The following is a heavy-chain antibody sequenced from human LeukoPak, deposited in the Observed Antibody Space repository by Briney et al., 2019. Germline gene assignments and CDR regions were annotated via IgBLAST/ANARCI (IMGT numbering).Heavy chain of an antibody. CDR3: ARRDETVYGIDY. CDR2: INPSGGST. Sequence: ASVKVSCKASGYTFTSYYMHWVRQAPGQGLEWTGIINPSGGSTSYAQKFQGRVTMTRDTSTSTVYMELSSLRSEDTAVYHCARRDETVYGIDYWGQGTLVTVSS. V-gene: IGHV1-46*01. D-gene: IGHD1-14*01. J-gene: IGHJ4*02. CDR1: GYTFTSYY.